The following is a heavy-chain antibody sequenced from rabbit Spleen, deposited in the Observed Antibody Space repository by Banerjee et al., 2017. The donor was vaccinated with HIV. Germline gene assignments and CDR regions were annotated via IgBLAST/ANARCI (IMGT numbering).Heavy chain of an antibody. Sequence: QSLEESGGDLVKPGASLTLTCTVSGIDFSSSYYMCWVRQAPGKGLEWIACIYAGSSGSTYYANWAKGRFTISKTSSTTVTLQMTSLTAADTATYFCARDTGTSFSTYGMDLWGPGTLVTVS. D-gene: IGHD8-1*01. V-gene: IGHV1S40*01. CDR1: GIDFSSSYY. CDR2: IYAGSSGST. CDR3: ARDTGTSFSTYGMDL. J-gene: IGHJ6*01.